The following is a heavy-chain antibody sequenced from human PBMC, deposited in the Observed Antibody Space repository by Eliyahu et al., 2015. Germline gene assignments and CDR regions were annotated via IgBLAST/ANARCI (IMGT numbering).Heavy chain of an antibody. Sequence: EVQLVESGGGLVQPGGSLRLSCAASGFPFSSXFXXWVRQAPGKGLEWVANIKQDGKDKFYVDSVKGRFTISRDNAKNSLYLQMNILRAEDTAVYYCAREARTYCGGDCSNDDAFDIWGQGTMVTVSS. CDR2: IKQDGKDK. CDR1: GFPFSSXF. CDR3: AREARTYCGGDCSNDDAFDI. V-gene: IGHV3-7*01. D-gene: IGHD2-21*01. J-gene: IGHJ3*02.